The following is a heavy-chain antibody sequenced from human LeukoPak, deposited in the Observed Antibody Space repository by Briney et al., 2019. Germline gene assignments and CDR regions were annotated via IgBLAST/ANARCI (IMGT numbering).Heavy chain of an antibody. D-gene: IGHD3-10*01. CDR2: IRYDGSNK. Sequence: GGSLRLSCAASGFTFSDHFMDWVRQAPGKGLEWVAFIRYDGSNKYYADSVKGRFTISRDNSKNTLYLQMNSLRAEDTAVYYCARGVTMVRGVIVNWGQGTLVTVSS. CDR3: ARGVTMVRGVIVN. V-gene: IGHV3-30*02. CDR1: GFTFSDHF. J-gene: IGHJ4*02.